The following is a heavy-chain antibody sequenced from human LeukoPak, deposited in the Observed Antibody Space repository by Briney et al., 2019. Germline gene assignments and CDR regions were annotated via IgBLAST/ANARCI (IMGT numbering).Heavy chain of an antibody. V-gene: IGHV1-2*02. CDR2: INPNSGGT. CDR1: GYTFTGYY. CDR3: ARNEYGYAFDF. J-gene: IGHJ3*01. Sequence: GASVKVSCKASGYTFTGYYMHWVRQAPGQGLEWMGWINPNSGGTNYAQKFQGRVTMTSDTSISTAYMELNRLRSDNTAVYYCARNEYGYAFDFWGQGTMVTVSS. D-gene: IGHD4-17*01.